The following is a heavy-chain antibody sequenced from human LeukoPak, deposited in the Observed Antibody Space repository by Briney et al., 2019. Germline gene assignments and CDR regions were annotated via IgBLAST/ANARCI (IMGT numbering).Heavy chain of an antibody. D-gene: IGHD7-27*01. CDR2: INPNSGGT. CDR3: ARENQLGNAFDI. V-gene: IGHV1-2*02. J-gene: IGHJ3*02. CDR1: GYTFTRYY. Sequence: ASVKVSCKASGYTFTRYYIHWVRQAPGQGLEWMGWINPNSGGTNYAQRSQGRGTMTKDTSINTAYMEVSRLRSDDTAVYYCARENQLGNAFDIWGQGTMVTVSS.